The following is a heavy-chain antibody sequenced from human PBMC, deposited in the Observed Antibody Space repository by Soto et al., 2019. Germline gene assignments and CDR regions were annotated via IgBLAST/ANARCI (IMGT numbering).Heavy chain of an antibody. J-gene: IGHJ4*02. D-gene: IGHD4-17*01. CDR2: INPSGGST. CDR3: ARVHLLDYGDYSYYFDY. Sequence: ASVKVSCKASGYTFTSYYMHWVRQAPGQGLEWMGIINPSGGSTSYAQKFQGRVTMTRDTSTSTVYMELSSLRSEDTAVYYCARVHLLDYGDYSYYFDYWGQGTLVTVSS. CDR1: GYTFTSYY. V-gene: IGHV1-46*01.